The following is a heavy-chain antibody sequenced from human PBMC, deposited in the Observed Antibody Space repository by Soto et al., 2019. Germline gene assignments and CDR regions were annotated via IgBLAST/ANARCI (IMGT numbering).Heavy chain of an antibody. CDR1: GFSLSNARMG. V-gene: IGHV2-26*01. D-gene: IGHD3-10*01. CDR2: IFSNDEK. Sequence: QVTLKESGPVLVKPTETLTLTCTVSGFSLSNARMGVSWIRQPPGKALEWLAHIFSNDEKSYSTSLKSRLTLSKDTSKSQVVLTMTNMDPVDTATYYCARKYSSYGSGSSFDYWGQGTLVTVSS. CDR3: ARKYSSYGSGSSFDY. J-gene: IGHJ4*02.